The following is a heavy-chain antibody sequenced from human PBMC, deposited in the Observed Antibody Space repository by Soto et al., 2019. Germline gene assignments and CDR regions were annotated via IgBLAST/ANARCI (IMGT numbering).Heavy chain of an antibody. CDR1: GYTFTDYY. V-gene: IGHV1-2*02. Sequence: ASVKVSCKASGYTFTDYYMHWVRQAPGQGLEWMGWINPKTGGTNYVQKFQGRVTMTRDTSITTAYMELRSLRSDDTAVYYCARLHTAMVNYWFDPWGQGTLVTVSS. CDR3: ARLHTAMVNYWFDP. J-gene: IGHJ5*02. D-gene: IGHD5-18*01. CDR2: INPKTGGT.